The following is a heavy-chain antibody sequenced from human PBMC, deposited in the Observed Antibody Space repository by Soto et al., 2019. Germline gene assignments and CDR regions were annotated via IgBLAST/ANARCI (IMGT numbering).Heavy chain of an antibody. CDR1: GYSFSSYD. J-gene: IGHJ6*02. V-gene: IGHV1-8*01. Sequence: ASVKVSCKASGYSFSSYDVNWVRQATGQGLEWMGWMNPKSGFTVYAQKYQGRVTMTTNTSIDTAYMDLTGLTADDTAVYYCARSDRRDFWSGHFTSSHPLNGIDVWGQGTTVTVSS. CDR3: ARSDRRDFWSGHFTSSHPLNGIDV. CDR2: MNPKSGFT. D-gene: IGHD3-3*01.